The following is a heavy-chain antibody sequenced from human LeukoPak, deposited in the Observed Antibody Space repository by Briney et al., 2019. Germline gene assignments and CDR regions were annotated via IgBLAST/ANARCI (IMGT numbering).Heavy chain of an antibody. J-gene: IGHJ5*02. CDR3: ARDRSGPGGFDP. CDR2: ISSSSSYI. D-gene: IGHD6-19*01. V-gene: IGHV3-21*01. Sequence: GGSLRLSCAASGFTFSSYSMNWVRQAPGKGLEWVSSISSSSSYIYYADSVKGRFTISRDNAKNSLYLQMNSLRAEDTAVYYCARDRSGPGGFDPWGRGTLVTVSS. CDR1: GFTFSSYS.